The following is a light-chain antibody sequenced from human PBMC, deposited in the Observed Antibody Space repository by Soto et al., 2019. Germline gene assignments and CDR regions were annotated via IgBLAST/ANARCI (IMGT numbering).Light chain of an antibody. CDR1: QSISSS. J-gene: IGKJ1*01. CDR2: HAS. V-gene: IGKV3-15*01. Sequence: EIVLTQSPATLSVSPGERATLSCRASQSISSSLAWYQQQPGQAPRLLIYHASTRAAGIPARFSGSGSGTEFNLTISSLQSEDFAVYDCQQYYNWPPGTFGQGTKVEIK. CDR3: QQYYNWPPGT.